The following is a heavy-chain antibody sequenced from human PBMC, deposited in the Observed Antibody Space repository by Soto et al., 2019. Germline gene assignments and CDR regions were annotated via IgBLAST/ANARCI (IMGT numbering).Heavy chain of an antibody. D-gene: IGHD6-19*01. CDR3: ARDRTQQWLVGAWWY. V-gene: IGHV3-23*01. Sequence: GGSLRLSCAASGSTFSNYAMSWVRQAPGKGLEWVSAFSGSVSATYYADSVKGRFTISRDNSKNTLYLQMNSLRAEDTAVYYCARDRTQQWLVGAWWYWGQGTLVTVSS. J-gene: IGHJ4*02. CDR1: GSTFSNYA. CDR2: FSGSVSAT.